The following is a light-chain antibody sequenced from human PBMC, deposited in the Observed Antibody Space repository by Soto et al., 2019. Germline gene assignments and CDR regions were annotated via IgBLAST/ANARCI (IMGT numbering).Light chain of an antibody. J-gene: IGKJ4*01. CDR2: GAS. Sequence: ETVMSQSPATLSVSPGERATLSCRPSQTVSSNLAWYQQQPRQSPRLLIYGASTRATGIPARFSGSGSGTEFNLTISSLQSEDFAVYFCQQYDDWLRLTFGGGTKVDIK. V-gene: IGKV3-15*01. CDR1: QTVSSN. CDR3: QQYDDWLRLT.